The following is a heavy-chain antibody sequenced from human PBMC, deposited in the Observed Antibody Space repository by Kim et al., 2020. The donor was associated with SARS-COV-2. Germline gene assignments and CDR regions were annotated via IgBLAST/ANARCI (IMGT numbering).Heavy chain of an antibody. V-gene: IGHV1-3*01. CDR2: INAGNGKT. CDR1: GYTFTSYA. J-gene: IGHJ3*02. Sequence: ASVKVSCKASGYTFTSYAMHWVRQAPGQRLEWMGWINAGNGKTKYSQKFQGRVTITRDTSASTAYMELSSLRSEDTAVYYCARSGDSSSSDAFDIWGQGTMVTVSS. CDR3: ARSGDSSSSDAFDI. D-gene: IGHD6-13*01.